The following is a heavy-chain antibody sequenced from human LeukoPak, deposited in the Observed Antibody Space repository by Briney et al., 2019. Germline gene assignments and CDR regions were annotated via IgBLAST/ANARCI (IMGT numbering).Heavy chain of an antibody. D-gene: IGHD3-22*01. Sequence: RTSETLSLTCAVYGGSFSGYYWSWIRQPPGKGLEWIGEINHSGSTNYNPSLKSRVTISVDTSKNQFSLKLSSVTAADTAVYYCARAPEGSSGPADYRGQGTLVTVSS. V-gene: IGHV4-34*01. CDR1: GGSFSGYY. CDR2: INHSGST. J-gene: IGHJ4*02. CDR3: ARAPEGSSGPADY.